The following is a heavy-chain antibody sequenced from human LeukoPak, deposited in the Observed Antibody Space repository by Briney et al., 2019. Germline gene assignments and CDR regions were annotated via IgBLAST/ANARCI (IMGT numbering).Heavy chain of an antibody. CDR2: ISSSGTTI. CDR1: GFTFSSYE. V-gene: IGHV3-48*03. D-gene: IGHD3-22*01. J-gene: IGHJ3*02. Sequence: GGSLRLSCAASGFTFSSYEMNWVRQAPGKGLEWVSYISSSGTTIYNADSVKGRFAISRDSAKNPLYLQMNSLRAEDTAVYYCAREGYYDSSGYLSYDAFDIWGQGTMVTVSS. CDR3: AREGYYDSSGYLSYDAFDI.